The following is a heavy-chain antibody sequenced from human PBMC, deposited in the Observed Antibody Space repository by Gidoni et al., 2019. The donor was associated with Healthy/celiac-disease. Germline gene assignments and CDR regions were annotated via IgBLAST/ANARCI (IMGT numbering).Heavy chain of an antibody. CDR1: GCIFSSHA. Sequence: QVQLVQSGAEVKKPGSSVTVSCKASGCIFSSHAISWVRQAPGHGLEWMGRIIPILGIANYAQKFQGRVTITADKSTSTAYMELSSLRSEDTAVYYCARDQGVPAAAYYYYGMDVWGQGTTVTVSS. CDR2: IIPILGIA. CDR3: ARDQGVPAAAYYYYGMDV. J-gene: IGHJ6*02. V-gene: IGHV1-69*04. D-gene: IGHD2-2*01.